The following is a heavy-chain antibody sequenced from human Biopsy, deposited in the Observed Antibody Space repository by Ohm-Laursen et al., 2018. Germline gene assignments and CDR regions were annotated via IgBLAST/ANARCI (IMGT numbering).Heavy chain of an antibody. Sequence: QTLSLTCAISGDSVSSNRAAWNWIRQSPSRGLEWLGRTFYRAKWYTDYAVSVKSRITLTPDPSTNQFSLQLNSVTPDDTAVYYCARSGSDSLNYYFDFWGQGTLVTVSS. J-gene: IGHJ4*02. CDR3: ARSGSDSLNYYFDF. CDR2: TFYRAKWYT. V-gene: IGHV6-1*01. D-gene: IGHD2-21*02. CDR1: GDSVSSNRAA.